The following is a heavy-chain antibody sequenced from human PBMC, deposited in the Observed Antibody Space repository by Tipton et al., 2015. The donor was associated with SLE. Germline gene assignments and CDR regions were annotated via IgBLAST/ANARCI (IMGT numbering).Heavy chain of an antibody. V-gene: IGHV4-59*11. CDR3: AREKLELSPDSYYFDY. CDR1: GGSISSHY. Sequence: TLSLTCTVSGGSISSHYWSWIRQPPGKGLEWIGYIYHSGNTYYNPSLKSRVTISVDTSKNQFSLKLSSVTAADTAVYYCAREKLELSPDSYYFDYWGQGTLVTVSS. D-gene: IGHD1-7*01. CDR2: IYHSGNT. J-gene: IGHJ4*02.